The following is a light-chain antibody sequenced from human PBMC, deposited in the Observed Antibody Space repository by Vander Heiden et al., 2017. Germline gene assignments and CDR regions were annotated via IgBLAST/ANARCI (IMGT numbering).Light chain of an antibody. V-gene: IGLV1-47*02. CDR1: SSNIGSNY. CDR2: SNN. Sequence: QSALTQPPSASGTPGQRVTISCSGSSSNIGSNYVYWYQQLPGTAPKLLIYSNNQRPSGVPDRFSGSKSGTSASLAISGLRSEDEADDYCAAWDDSLSGYVVFGGGTKLTVL. J-gene: IGLJ2*01. CDR3: AAWDDSLSGYVV.